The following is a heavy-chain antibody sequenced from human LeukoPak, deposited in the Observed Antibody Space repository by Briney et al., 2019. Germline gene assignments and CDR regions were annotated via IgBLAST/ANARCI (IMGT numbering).Heavy chain of an antibody. D-gene: IGHD6-6*01. CDR3: ARPRYSSSSFYFDY. V-gene: IGHV1-69*05. CDR2: IVPIFGTA. J-gene: IGHJ4*02. CDR1: GGTFSSYA. Sequence: SVKVSCKASGGTFSSYAISWVRQAPGQGLEWMGGIVPIFGTANYAQKFQGRVTITTDESTSTAYMELSSLRSEDTAVYYCARPRYSSSSFYFDYWGQGTLVTVSS.